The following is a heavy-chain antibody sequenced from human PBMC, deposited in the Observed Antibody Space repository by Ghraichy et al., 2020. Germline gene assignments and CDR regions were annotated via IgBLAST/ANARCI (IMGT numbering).Heavy chain of an antibody. Sequence: ASVKVSCKASGYTFTSYGISWVRQAPGQGLEWMGLISAYNGNTNYAQKLQGRVTMTTDTSTSTAYMELRSLRSDDTAVYYCARDQTDYYGSGMGYWGQGTLVTVSS. CDR1: GYTFTSYG. J-gene: IGHJ4*02. V-gene: IGHV1-18*04. D-gene: IGHD3-10*01. CDR3: ARDQTDYYGSGMGY. CDR2: ISAYNGNT.